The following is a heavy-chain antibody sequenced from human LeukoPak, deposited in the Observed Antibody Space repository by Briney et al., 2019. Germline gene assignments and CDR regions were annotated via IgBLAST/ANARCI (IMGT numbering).Heavy chain of an antibody. J-gene: IGHJ4*02. CDR1: GASISSYY. V-gene: IGHV4-59*08. D-gene: IGHD6-6*01. CDR2: VSDSGST. Sequence: AETLSLTCTVSGASISSYYWSWIRQPPGKGLEWIGYVSDSGSTNYNPSLKSRVTISVDTSKNQFSLKLSSVTAADTAVYYCARQNGQLVNYWGQGIPVTASS. CDR3: ARQNGQLVNY.